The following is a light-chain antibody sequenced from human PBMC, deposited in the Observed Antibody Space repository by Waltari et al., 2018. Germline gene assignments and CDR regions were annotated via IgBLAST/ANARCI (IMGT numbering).Light chain of an antibody. CDR1: QSISRH. CDR2: DAS. Sequence: VMTQSPATLFVSPGEGATLSCRASQSISRHVAWYHQKSGQAPRLLIFDASARAAGIPARFSGSGSGTEFTLTISSLQSEDVGVDYCQQYNNWPPLTFGGGTKVEIK. CDR3: QQYNNWPPLT. J-gene: IGKJ4*01. V-gene: IGKV3D-15*01.